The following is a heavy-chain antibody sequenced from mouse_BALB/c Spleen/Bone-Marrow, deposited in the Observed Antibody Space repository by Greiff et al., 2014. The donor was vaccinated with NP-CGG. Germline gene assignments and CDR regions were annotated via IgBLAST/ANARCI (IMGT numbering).Heavy chain of an antibody. CDR3: ARGFPFDY. CDR2: IYPGDGDT. Sequence: SGAELARPGASVKLSCKASGYTFTSYRMQWVKQRPGQGLEWIGAIYPGDGDTRYAQKFKGKATLTADKSSSTAYMQLSSLASEDSAVYYCARGFPFDYWGQGTTLTVSS. CDR1: GYTFTSYR. J-gene: IGHJ2*01. V-gene: IGHV1-87*01.